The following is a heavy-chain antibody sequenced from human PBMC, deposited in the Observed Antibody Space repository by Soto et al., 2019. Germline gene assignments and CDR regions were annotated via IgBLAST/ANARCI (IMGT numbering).Heavy chain of an antibody. CDR1: GGSVRAPDW. J-gene: IGHJ5*01. D-gene: IGHD1-1*01. Sequence: SETLSLTCTLSGGSVRAPDWWNWVRQSPDKGLEWIAEVHISGHSNYNPSLRSRVSVSIDSSKNQFYLNLNSVTAADTAIYYCARVRQGCSANNCYFDPWGQGTQVTSPQ. CDR2: VHISGHS. V-gene: IGHV4-4*02. CDR3: ARVRQGCSANNCYFDP.